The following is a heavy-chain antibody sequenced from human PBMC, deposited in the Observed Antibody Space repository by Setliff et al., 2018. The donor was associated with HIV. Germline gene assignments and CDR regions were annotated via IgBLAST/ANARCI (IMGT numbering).Heavy chain of an antibody. Sequence: PLETLSLTCTVSDDSVSTFYWNWIRQPPGKGLEWIGFIHHTGSTVSNPSLKSRVTILMDLSRNQLSLHLASVTTADTAVYFCAPGEGVASTYYHDWGQGTQVTVSS. CDR2: IHHTGST. J-gene: IGHJ4*01. CDR1: DDSVSTFY. D-gene: IGHD3-3*01. V-gene: IGHV4-59*02. CDR3: APGEGVASTYYHD.